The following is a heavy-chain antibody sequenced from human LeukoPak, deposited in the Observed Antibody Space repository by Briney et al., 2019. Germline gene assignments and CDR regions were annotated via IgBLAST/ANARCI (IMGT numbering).Heavy chain of an antibody. V-gene: IGHV4-39*07. CDR2: IYYSGST. CDR3: ARVVGIAAMPPEY. CDR1: GGSISSSSHY. D-gene: IGHD6-25*01. Sequence: PSETLSLTCTVSGGSISSSSHYWGWLRQPPGKGLEWIGSIYYSGSTYYNPSLKSRVTISVDTSKNQFSLKLSSVTAADTAVYYCARVVGIAAMPPEYWGQGTLDSVSS. J-gene: IGHJ4*02.